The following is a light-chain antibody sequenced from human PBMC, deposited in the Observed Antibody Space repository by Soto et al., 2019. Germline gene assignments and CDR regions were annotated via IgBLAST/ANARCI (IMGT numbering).Light chain of an antibody. V-gene: IGKV4-1*01. Sequence: TVVTQSPDSPAMSLCARATINCKSSQSVLYSSNNKNYLAWYQQKPGQPPKLLVYWASARGSGVPDRFSGSGSGTDFTLTISRREPKEYGVYDCQIDGSLRLTFGGGTKVDIK. CDR2: WAS. CDR1: QSVLYSSNNKNY. CDR3: QIDGSLRLT. J-gene: IGKJ4*01.